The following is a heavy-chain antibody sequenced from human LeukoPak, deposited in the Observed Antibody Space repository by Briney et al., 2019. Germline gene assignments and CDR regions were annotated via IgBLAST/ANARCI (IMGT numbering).Heavy chain of an antibody. CDR3: ARSYGDYPPRPFDY. CDR2: IIPIFGTA. J-gene: IGHJ4*02. CDR1: GGTFSSYA. D-gene: IGHD4-17*01. V-gene: IGHV1-69*01. Sequence: SVKVSCKASGGTFSSYAISWVRQAPGQGLEWMGGIIPIFGTANYAQKFQGRVTITADESTSTAYMELSSLRSEDTAVYFCARSYGDYPPRPFDYWGQGTLVTVSS.